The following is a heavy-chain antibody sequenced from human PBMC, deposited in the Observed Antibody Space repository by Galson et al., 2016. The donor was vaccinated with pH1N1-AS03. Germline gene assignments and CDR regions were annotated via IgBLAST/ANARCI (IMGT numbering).Heavy chain of an antibody. J-gene: IGHJ3*01. Sequence: SVKVSCKASGGTFDNHPINWVRQAPGQGLEWIGRFIPIFGTTNYAPKYQGRVTFTTDDSTTTVYMELSNLRSEDTAVYYCARNSDSIGAVYVWGHGTLLSVSS. V-gene: IGHV1-69*05. CDR2: FIPIFGTT. CDR1: GGTFDNHP. D-gene: IGHD4/OR15-4a*01. CDR3: ARNSDSIGAVYV.